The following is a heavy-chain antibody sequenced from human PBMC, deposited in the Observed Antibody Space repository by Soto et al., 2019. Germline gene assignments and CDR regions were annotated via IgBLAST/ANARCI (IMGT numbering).Heavy chain of an antibody. CDR2: IYWDDDK. V-gene: IGHV2-5*02. Sequence: QITLKESGPTLVKPTQTLTLTCTFSGFSLSTSGVGVGWIRQPPGKALEWLALIYWDDDKRYSSSLKSRLTITKDTSKNQVVLTMTNMDPVDTATYYCARRIAAAGIWIPDYWGQGTLVTVSS. CDR1: GFSLSTSGVG. J-gene: IGHJ4*02. D-gene: IGHD6-13*01. CDR3: ARRIAAAGIWIPDY.